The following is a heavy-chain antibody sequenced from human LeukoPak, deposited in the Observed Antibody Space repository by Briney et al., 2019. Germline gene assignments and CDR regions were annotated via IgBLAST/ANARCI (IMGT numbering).Heavy chain of an antibody. Sequence: GRSLRLSCAASGFTFSSYAMHWVRQAPGKGLEWVAAIWYDGSNKYYADSVKGRFTISRDHSKNTLYLQMNSLRAEDTAVYYCARDRSMSGWYIDLWGRGTLVTVSS. J-gene: IGHJ2*01. CDR2: IWYDGSNK. D-gene: IGHD2/OR15-2a*01. CDR1: GFTFSSYA. V-gene: IGHV3-33*08. CDR3: ARDRSMSGWYIDL.